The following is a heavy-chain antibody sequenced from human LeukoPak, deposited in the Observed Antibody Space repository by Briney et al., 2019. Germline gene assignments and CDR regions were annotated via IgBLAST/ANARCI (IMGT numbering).Heavy chain of an antibody. J-gene: IGHJ6*03. Sequence: ALVKVSCKASGYTFTSYYMHWVRQAPGQGLEWMGIINPSGGSTSYAQKFQGRVTMTRDTSTSTVYIELSSLRSEDTAVYYCARDRGSTLPYYYYMDVWGKGTTVTVSS. CDR3: ARDRGSTLPYYYYMDV. V-gene: IGHV1-46*01. CDR2: INPSGGST. CDR1: GYTFTSYY. D-gene: IGHD3-10*01.